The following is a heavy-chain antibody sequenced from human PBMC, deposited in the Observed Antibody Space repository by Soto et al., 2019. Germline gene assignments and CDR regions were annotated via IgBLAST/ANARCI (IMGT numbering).Heavy chain of an antibody. CDR2: IYHSGST. V-gene: IGHV4-30-2*01. CDR1: GGYISGGYYS. CDR3: ARGRYYGSGSYYNPVHYYGMDV. Sequence: PSETLSLTCADSGGYISGGYYSWSWIRQPPGKGLEWIGEIYHSGSTNYNPSLKSRVTISVDKSKNQFSLKLSSVTAADTAVYYCARGRYYGSGSYYNPVHYYGMDVWGQGTTVTVSS. D-gene: IGHD3-10*01. J-gene: IGHJ6*02.